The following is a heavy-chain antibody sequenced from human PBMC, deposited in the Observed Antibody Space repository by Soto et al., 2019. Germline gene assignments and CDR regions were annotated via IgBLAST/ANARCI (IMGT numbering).Heavy chain of an antibody. CDR3: ARDLGGQPVDY. CDR1: GGTFSSYA. D-gene: IGHD2-2*01. Sequence: SVKVSCKASGGTFSSYAISRVRQAPGQGLEWMGGIIPIFGTANYAQKFQGRVTITADESTSTAYMELSSLRSEDTAVYYCARDLGGQPVDYWGQGTLLTVSS. J-gene: IGHJ4*02. CDR2: IIPIFGTA. V-gene: IGHV1-69*13.